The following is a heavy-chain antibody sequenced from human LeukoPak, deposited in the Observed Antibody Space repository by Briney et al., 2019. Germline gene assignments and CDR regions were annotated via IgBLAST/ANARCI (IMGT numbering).Heavy chain of an antibody. CDR1: GGSFSGYY. D-gene: IGHD3-10*01. J-gene: IGHJ4*02. CDR2: INHSGST. CDR3: ARGQIRTRGLDY. V-gene: IGHV4-34*01. Sequence: PSETLSLTCAVYGGSFSGYYWSWIRRPPGKGLEWIGEINHSGSTNYNPSLKSRVTISVDTSKNQFSLKLSSVTAADTAVYYCARGQIRTRGLDYWGQGTLVTVSS.